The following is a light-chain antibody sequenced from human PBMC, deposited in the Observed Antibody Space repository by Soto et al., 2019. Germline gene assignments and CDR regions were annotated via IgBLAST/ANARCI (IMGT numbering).Light chain of an antibody. CDR1: SSDVGSYNL. CDR2: EVS. CDR3: CSYAGSFVV. J-gene: IGLJ2*01. V-gene: IGLV2-23*02. Sequence: QSALTQPASVSGSPGQSSTISCTGTSSDVGSYNLVSWYQQHPGKAPKLMIYEVSKRPSGVSNRFSGSKSGNTASLTISRLQAEDEADYYCCSYAGSFVVFGGGTKLTVL.